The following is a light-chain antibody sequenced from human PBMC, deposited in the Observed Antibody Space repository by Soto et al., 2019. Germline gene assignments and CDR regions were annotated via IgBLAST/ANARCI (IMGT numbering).Light chain of an antibody. Sequence: QSAPTQPPSASGSPGQSVTISCTGSSSDVGANNYVSWYQQHPGKAPKLIIYEVTKRPSGVPDRFSGSKSGNTASLTVSGLQAEDEADYDCSTFGGTKVFGGGTKLTVL. CDR2: EVT. CDR3: STFGGTKV. CDR1: SSDVGANNY. J-gene: IGLJ2*01. V-gene: IGLV2-8*01.